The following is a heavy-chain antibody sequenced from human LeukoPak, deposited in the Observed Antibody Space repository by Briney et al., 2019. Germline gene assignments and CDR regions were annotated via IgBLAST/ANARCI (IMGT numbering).Heavy chain of an antibody. CDR3: AAEYCASSSCRFDS. Sequence: PSETLSLTCSVSGGSMSSYYWSWIRQSPGKGLEWIGYIYHSGSTDYNSSLKSRVTISEDTSKKQFSLKVSSVTAADTAIYYCAAEYCASSSCRFDSWGQGTLVTVSS. CDR2: IYHSGST. CDR1: GGSMSSYY. J-gene: IGHJ4*02. D-gene: IGHD2-2*01. V-gene: IGHV4-59*01.